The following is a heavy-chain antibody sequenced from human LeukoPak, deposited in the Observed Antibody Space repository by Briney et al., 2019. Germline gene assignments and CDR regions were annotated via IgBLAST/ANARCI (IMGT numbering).Heavy chain of an antibody. D-gene: IGHD3-22*01. CDR2: ISGSGGST. CDR1: GFTFSSYG. CDR3: AKDVNYYDSSGYSIFQH. Sequence: GGSLRLSCAASGFTFSSYGMSWVRQAPGKGLEWVSGISGSGGSTYYADSVKGRFTISRDNSKNTLYLQMNSLRAEDTAVYYCAKDVNYYDSSGYSIFQHWGQGTLVTVSS. J-gene: IGHJ1*01. V-gene: IGHV3-23*01.